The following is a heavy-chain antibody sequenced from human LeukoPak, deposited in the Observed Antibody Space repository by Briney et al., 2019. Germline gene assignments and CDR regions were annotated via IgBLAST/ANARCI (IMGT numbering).Heavy chain of an antibody. CDR3: ARGDEQLDFDY. V-gene: IGHV1-8*03. CDR1: GYTFTSYD. Sequence: ASVKVSCKASGYTFTSYDINWVRQATGQGLEWMGWMNPNSGNTGYAQKFQGRVTITRNTSISTAYMELSSLRSEDMAVYYCARGDEQLDFDYWGQGTLVTVSS. CDR2: MNPNSGNT. D-gene: IGHD6-6*01. J-gene: IGHJ4*02.